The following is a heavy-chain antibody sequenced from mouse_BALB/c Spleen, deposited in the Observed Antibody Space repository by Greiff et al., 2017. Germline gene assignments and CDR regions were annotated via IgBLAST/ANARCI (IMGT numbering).Heavy chain of an antibody. CDR3: TMSTMITTGAMDY. V-gene: IGHV1-62-3*01. Sequence: QVQLKQPGAELVKPGASVKLSCKASGYTFTSYWMHWVKQRPGRGLEWIGRIDPNSGGTKYNEKFKSKATLTVDKPSSTAYMQLSSLTSEDSAVYYCTMSTMITTGAMDYWGQGTSVTVSS. D-gene: IGHD2-4*01. CDR2: IDPNSGGT. CDR1: GYTFTSYW. J-gene: IGHJ4*01.